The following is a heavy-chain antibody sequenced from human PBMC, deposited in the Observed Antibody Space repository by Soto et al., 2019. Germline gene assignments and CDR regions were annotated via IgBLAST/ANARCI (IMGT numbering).Heavy chain of an antibody. CDR1: GGAMSAFY. Sequence: SETLSLTCTVSGGAMSAFYCNWIRQSAGKGLEWIGRIYNTGYTRYHPSLQSRVTMSVDPSNHQLSLKLNSVTAADTAIYYCARSPSTSSIGSFDIWGQGIMVTVSS. D-gene: IGHD6-6*01. V-gene: IGHV4-4*07. CDR2: IYNTGYT. J-gene: IGHJ3*02. CDR3: ARSPSTSSIGSFDI.